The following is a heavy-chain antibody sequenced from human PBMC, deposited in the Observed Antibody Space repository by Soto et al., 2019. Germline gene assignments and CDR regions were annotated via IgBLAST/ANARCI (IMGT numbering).Heavy chain of an antibody. J-gene: IGHJ4*02. D-gene: IGHD2-15*01. CDR1: GYTFTGYY. CDR2: INPNSGGT. CDR3: ATSRDATSGGLDY. V-gene: IGHV1-2*04. Sequence: QVQLAQSGAEVKKPGASVKVSCKASGYTFTGYYMHWVRQAPGQGLEWMGWINPNSGGTNYAQKFQGWVTMTRDTSITTASMELSRLRCDDTAVYYCATSRDATSGGLDYWGQGTLVTVSS.